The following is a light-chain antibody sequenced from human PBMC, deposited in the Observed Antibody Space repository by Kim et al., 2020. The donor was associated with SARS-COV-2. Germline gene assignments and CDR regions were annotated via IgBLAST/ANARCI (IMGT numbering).Light chain of an antibody. J-gene: IGLJ3*02. Sequence: QSVLTQSPSASGTPGQRVTISCSGGSSNVGTNYVHWYQQLPGTAPKLLIYKDRQRPSGVPDRFSGSKSGTSASLAISGLQSEDEADYYCVTWDDSLSGPVFGGGTQLTVL. CDR3: VTWDDSLSGPV. V-gene: IGLV1-47*01. CDR2: KDR. CDR1: SSNVGTNY.